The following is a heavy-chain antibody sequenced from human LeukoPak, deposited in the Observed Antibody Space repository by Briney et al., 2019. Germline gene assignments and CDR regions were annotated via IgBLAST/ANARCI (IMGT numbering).Heavy chain of an antibody. D-gene: IGHD3-10*01. Sequence: GGSLRLSCAASGFTFSSYSMNWVRQAPGKGLEWVSSISSSSSYIYYADSVKGRFTISRDNAKNSLYLQMNSLRAEDTAVYYCARGDLLWFGELLSSFDYWGRGTLVTVSS. CDR3: ARGDLLWFGELLSSFDY. V-gene: IGHV3-21*01. J-gene: IGHJ4*02. CDR1: GFTFSSYS. CDR2: ISSSSSYI.